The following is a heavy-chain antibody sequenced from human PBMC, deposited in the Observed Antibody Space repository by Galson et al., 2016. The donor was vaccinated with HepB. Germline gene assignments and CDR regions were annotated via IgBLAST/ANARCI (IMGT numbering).Heavy chain of an antibody. Sequence: SLRLSCATSGFTFTSYTMNWVRQAPGKGLEWVSSISVRSSYIYYADSVKGRFTISRDNAKNSLYLQMASLRAEDTAVYYWTRAGVGPIGVWGRGTLATVSS. CDR1: GFTFTSYT. CDR3: TRAGVGPIGV. J-gene: IGHJ4*02. CDR2: ISVRSSYI. V-gene: IGHV3-21*01. D-gene: IGHD3-3*01.